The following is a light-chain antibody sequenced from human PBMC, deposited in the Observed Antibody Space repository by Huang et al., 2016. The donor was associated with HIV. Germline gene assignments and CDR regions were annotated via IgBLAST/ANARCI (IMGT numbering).Light chain of an antibody. CDR2: GAS. J-gene: IGKJ1*01. Sequence: EIVLTQSPGTVSLSPGERATLSCRASQSVSSYLAWYQQKSGQAPRLVIFGASKRDTGIPGRFSGSGAGTDFTLTISRLDPDDFAVYYCQQYGSSSWTFGQGTRVEIK. CDR1: QSVSSY. CDR3: QQYGSSSWT. V-gene: IGKV3-20*01.